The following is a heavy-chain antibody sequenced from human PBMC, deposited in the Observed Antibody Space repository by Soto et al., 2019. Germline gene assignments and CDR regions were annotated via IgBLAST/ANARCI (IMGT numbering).Heavy chain of an antibody. CDR2: ISGYNGRT. Sequence: QVQLVQPGPEVKKPGASVNVSCKASGYTFSSHGISWVRQAPGQGLEWMGWISGYNGRTDYAPNVQGRVTMTTDTSTRKAYMELRNLRSDDTAVYYCARGSIGWFDPWGQGTLVTVSS. CDR1: GYTFSSHG. J-gene: IGHJ5*02. V-gene: IGHV1-18*01. CDR3: ARGSIGWFDP. D-gene: IGHD6-6*01.